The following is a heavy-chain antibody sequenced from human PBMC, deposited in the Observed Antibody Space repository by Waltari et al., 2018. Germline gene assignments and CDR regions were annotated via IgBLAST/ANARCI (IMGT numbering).Heavy chain of an antibody. CDR1: GFTFRDHA. Sequence: QVQLVESGGGVVRPGRSLRLSCVACGFTFRDHAKHWFAQAPGKGLDGVAFLSKYGINKYYPDSVKGRFTISRDKSKNTLSLQMNSLGADDTAVYYCARQMFYDSSGYPDDAFDIWGQGTMVTVSS. J-gene: IGHJ3*02. V-gene: IGHV3-30*04. D-gene: IGHD3-22*01. CDR2: LSKYGINK. CDR3: ARQMFYDSSGYPDDAFDI.